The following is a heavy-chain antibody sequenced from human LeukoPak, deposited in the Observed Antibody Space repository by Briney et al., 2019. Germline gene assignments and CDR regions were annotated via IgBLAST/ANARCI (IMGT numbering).Heavy chain of an antibody. CDR3: AKGDSSGYYYQAFHI. CDR2: ISWNSDSI. D-gene: IGHD3-22*01. Sequence: PGGSLRLSCAASGFTFDDYAMHWVRQAPGKGLEWVSGISWNSDSIGYADSVKGRFAISRDNAKDSLYLQMNSLRAEDMALYYCAKGDSSGYYYQAFHIWGRGTMVTVSS. V-gene: IGHV3-9*03. CDR1: GFTFDDYA. J-gene: IGHJ3*02.